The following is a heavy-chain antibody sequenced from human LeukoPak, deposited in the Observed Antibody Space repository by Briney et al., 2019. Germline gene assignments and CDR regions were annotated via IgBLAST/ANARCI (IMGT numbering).Heavy chain of an antibody. V-gene: IGHV4-34*01. J-gene: IGHJ6*03. Sequence: SETLSLTSAVYGGSFSGYYWSWIRQPPGKGLEWIGEINHSGSTNYNPSLKSRVTISVDTSKNQFSLKLSSVTAADTAVYYCARHQYYFYYMDVWGKGTTVTVSS. CDR1: GGSFSGYY. CDR2: INHSGST. CDR3: ARHQYYFYYMDV.